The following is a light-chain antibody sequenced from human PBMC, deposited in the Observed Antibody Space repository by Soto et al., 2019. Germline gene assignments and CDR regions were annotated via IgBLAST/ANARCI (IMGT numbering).Light chain of an antibody. V-gene: IGLV2-14*01. CDR3: TSYTSSSTYV. CDR1: SSVVGGHNS. Sequence: QSALTQPASVSWSPGQSITISCTGTSSVVGGHNSVSWYQQHPGKAPKLMIYNVSNRPSGVSNRFSGPKSGNTASLTISGLLAEDVADYYCTSYTSSSTYVFGAGNKVTVL. J-gene: IGLJ1*01. CDR2: NVS.